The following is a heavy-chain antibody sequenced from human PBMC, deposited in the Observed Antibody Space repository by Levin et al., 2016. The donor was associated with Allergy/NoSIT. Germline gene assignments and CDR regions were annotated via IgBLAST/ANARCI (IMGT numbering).Heavy chain of an antibody. Sequence: GESLKISCGASGFSFSDYGMNWVRQAPGKGLEWVAYISSGSHHVRYADSVKGRFTISRDNAENSLHLQMNSLRAEDTAVYYCSRDGARGTSGYGDDYWGQGTLVTVVL. V-gene: IGHV3-21*01. CDR3: SRDGARGTSGYGDDY. CDR1: GFSFSDYG. D-gene: IGHD3-22*01. J-gene: IGHJ4*02. CDR2: ISSGSHHV.